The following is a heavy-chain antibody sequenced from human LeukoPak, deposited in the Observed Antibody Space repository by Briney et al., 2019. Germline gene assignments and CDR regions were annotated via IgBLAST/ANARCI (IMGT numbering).Heavy chain of an antibody. J-gene: IGHJ4*02. V-gene: IGHV3-21*04. CDR1: GFTFSSYS. CDR3: AKRGQLGY. CDR2: ISSSSSYI. Sequence: GGSLRLSCAASGFTFSSYSMNWVRQAPGKGLEWVSSISSSSSYIYYADSVKGRFTISRDDSKNTLFLQMNSLRAEDTAVYYCAKRGQLGYWGQGTLVTVSS. D-gene: IGHD3-16*01.